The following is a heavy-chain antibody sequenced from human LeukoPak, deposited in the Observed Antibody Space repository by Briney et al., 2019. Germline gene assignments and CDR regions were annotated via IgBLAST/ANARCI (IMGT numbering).Heavy chain of an antibody. J-gene: IGHJ4*02. CDR1: GDSINSLDL. CDR2: MYLSGTT. V-gene: IGHV4-4*02. D-gene: IGHD3-22*01. CDR3: AGLVGRYSSGLYYYYFDY. Sequence: ESSGTLSLTCTVSGDSINSLDLWSWVRQPPGKGLEWIGEMYLSGTTHSNPSVKSRVTISIDKFKNQFFLNLSSVTAADTAVYYCAGLVGRYSSGLYYYYFDYWGQGTLVTVSS.